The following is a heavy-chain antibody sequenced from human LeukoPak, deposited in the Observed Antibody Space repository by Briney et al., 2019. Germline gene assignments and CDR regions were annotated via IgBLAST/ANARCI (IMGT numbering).Heavy chain of an antibody. CDR2: FDPEDGET. V-gene: IGHV1-24*01. CDR1: GYTFTGYY. D-gene: IGHD6-6*01. CDR3: ATDRVYCSSSSLRCGYYFQH. J-gene: IGHJ1*01. Sequence: GASVKVSCKASGYTFTGYYIHWVRQAPGQGLEWMGGFDPEDGETIYAQKFQGRVTMTEDTSTDTAYMELSSLRSEDTAVYYCATDRVYCSSSSLRCGYYFQHWGQGTLVTVSS.